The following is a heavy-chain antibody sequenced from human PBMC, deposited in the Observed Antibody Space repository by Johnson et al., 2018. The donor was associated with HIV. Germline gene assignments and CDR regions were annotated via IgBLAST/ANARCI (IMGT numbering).Heavy chain of an antibody. J-gene: IGHJ3*02. Sequence: VQLVESGGGVVQPGGSLRLSCAASGFTFSSYGMHWVRQAPGKGLDWVAFIRYDGSNKYYADSVKGRFTISRDNSQNTLYLQMNSLRAEDTAVYYCAKTNGYLDAFDIWGQGTMVTVSS. V-gene: IGHV3-30*02. D-gene: IGHD5-24*01. CDR1: GFTFSSYG. CDR3: AKTNGYLDAFDI. CDR2: IRYDGSNK.